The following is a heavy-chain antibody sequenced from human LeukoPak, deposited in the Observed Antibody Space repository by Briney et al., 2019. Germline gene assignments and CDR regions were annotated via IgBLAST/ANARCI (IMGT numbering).Heavy chain of an antibody. Sequence: AASVKVSCKASGGTSSTYTVTWVRQAPGQGLEWMGGITPVFGITNYAQKVQGRVTITTDESTSTAYMELSSLISEDTAIYYCARVDRYYFYLDVWGKGTTVTVSS. CDR1: GGTSSTYT. CDR2: ITPVFGIT. CDR3: ARVDRYYFYLDV. J-gene: IGHJ6*03. V-gene: IGHV1-69*05.